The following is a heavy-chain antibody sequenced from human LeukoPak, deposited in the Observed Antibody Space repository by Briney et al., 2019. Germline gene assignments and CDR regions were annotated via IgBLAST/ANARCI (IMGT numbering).Heavy chain of an antibody. Sequence: SVKVSCKASGGTFSSYAISWVRQAPGQGLEWMGGIIPIFGTANYAQKFQGRVTITTDESTSTAYMELSGLRSEDTAVYYCASGANWGSKGAFDIWGQGTVVTVSS. CDR1: GGTFSSYA. CDR2: IIPIFGTA. V-gene: IGHV1-69*05. J-gene: IGHJ3*02. D-gene: IGHD4/OR15-4a*01. CDR3: ASGANWGSKGAFDI.